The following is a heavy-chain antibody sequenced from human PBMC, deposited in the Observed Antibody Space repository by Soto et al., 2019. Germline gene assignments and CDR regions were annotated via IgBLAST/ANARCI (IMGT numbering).Heavy chain of an antibody. CDR3: ARDSYCSSTSCYWFGQLGHFDY. J-gene: IGHJ4*02. D-gene: IGHD2-2*01. CDR1: GFTFSSYA. Sequence: QVQLVESGGGVVQPGRSLRLSCAASGFTFSSYAMHWVRQAPGKGLEWVAVISYDGSNKYYADSVKGRFTISRDNSKNTLYLQMNSLRAEDTAVYYCARDSYCSSTSCYWFGQLGHFDYWGQGTLVTVSS. V-gene: IGHV3-30-3*01. CDR2: ISYDGSNK.